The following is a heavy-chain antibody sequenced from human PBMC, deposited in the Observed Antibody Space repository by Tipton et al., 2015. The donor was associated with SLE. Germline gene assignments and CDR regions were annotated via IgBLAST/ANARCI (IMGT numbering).Heavy chain of an antibody. D-gene: IGHD3-3*01. J-gene: IGHJ4*02. CDR3: ATATGVPHVPY. CDR1: GFGFSNAW. CDR2: VKTKPDGGTT. Sequence: GSLRLSCAASGFGFSNAWMYWVRQAPGKGLEWVGRVKTKPDGGTTDYPAPVKGRFIISRDDSKSMLYLQMNSLKSEDTGVYYCATATGVPHVPYWGQGTLVTVSS. V-gene: IGHV3-15*01.